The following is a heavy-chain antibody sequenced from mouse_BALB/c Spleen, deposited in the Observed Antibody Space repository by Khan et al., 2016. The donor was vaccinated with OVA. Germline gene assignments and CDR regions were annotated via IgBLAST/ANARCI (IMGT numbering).Heavy chain of an antibody. V-gene: IGHV1S132*01. D-gene: IGHD2-1*01. J-gene: IGHJ3*01. CDR3: ARGYFGNYEFAY. CDR1: GYTFTSYW. CDR2: IFPGTGTT. Sequence: QVQLQQSGAELVKPGASVKLSCKTSGYTFTSYWIQWVKQRPGQGLGWIGQIFPGTGTTYSNENFKAKATLTVDTSSSTAYMQLSSLTSEGSAFYFCARGYFGNYEFAYWGQGTLVTVSA.